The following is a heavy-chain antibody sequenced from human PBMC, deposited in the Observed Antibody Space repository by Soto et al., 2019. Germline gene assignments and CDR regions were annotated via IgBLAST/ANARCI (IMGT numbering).Heavy chain of an antibody. J-gene: IGHJ6*02. D-gene: IGHD2-21*02. Sequence: GGSLRLSCAASGFTFRSYAMSWVRQAPGKGLEWVSAISGSGGSTYYADSVKGRFTISRDNSKNTLYLQMNSLRAEDTAVYYCAARGDSYYYYGMDVWGQGTTVTVSS. CDR2: ISGSGGST. CDR3: AARGDSYYYYGMDV. CDR1: GFTFRSYA. V-gene: IGHV3-23*01.